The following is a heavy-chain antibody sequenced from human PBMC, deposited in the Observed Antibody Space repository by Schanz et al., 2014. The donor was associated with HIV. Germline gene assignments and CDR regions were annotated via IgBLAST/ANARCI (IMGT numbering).Heavy chain of an antibody. D-gene: IGHD3-16*01. CDR2: VSDSGGSN. CDR3: AQMGAFAAFDI. Sequence: EVQLLQSGGGLVHPGGSLRLSCVASGFTFSNYAMSWVRQAPGKGLEWVSGVSDSGGSNYYAESVKGRFAISRDNSRNTLFLQMDSLRVDDTAVYYCAQMGAFAAFDIWGHGTVVTVSS. J-gene: IGHJ3*02. V-gene: IGHV3-23*01. CDR1: GFTFSNYA.